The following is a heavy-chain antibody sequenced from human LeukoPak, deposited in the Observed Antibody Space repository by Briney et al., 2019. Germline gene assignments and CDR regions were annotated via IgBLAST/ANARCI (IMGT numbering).Heavy chain of an antibody. Sequence: GESLRLSCAASGFSFNMFPMHWVRQAPGKGLECVAVISYDGNNKYYADSVNGRFTISKDNAKNTVYLQMNSLRAEDTAVYYCVSFYETYWGRGTLVTVSS. V-gene: IGHV3-30*04. J-gene: IGHJ4*02. D-gene: IGHD2/OR15-2a*01. CDR3: VSFYETY. CDR2: ISYDGNNK. CDR1: GFSFNMFP.